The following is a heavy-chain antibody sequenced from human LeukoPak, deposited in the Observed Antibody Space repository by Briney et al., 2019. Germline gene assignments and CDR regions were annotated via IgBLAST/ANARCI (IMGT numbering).Heavy chain of an antibody. CDR1: GYTFTSYY. Sequence: ASVKVSCKASGYTFTSYYMHWVRQAPGQGLEWMGIINPSGGSTSYAQKFQGRVTMTRDTSTSTVYMELSSLRSEDTAVYYCARDGFVSRSVENMVKSVNPIWYWGQGTLVIVSS. J-gene: IGHJ4*02. CDR2: INPSGGST. D-gene: IGHD5-18*01. V-gene: IGHV1-46*01. CDR3: ARDGFVSRSVENMVKSVNPIWY.